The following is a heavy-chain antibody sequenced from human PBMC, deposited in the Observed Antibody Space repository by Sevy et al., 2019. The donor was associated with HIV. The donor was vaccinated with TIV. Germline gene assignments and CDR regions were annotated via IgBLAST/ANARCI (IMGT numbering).Heavy chain of an antibody. CDR1: GFTFSNYA. D-gene: IGHD6-6*01. Sequence: GGSLRLSCAASGFTFSNYAMNWVRQAPGKGLEWVSAISGSGGSTYYADSVKGRFTISRDNSKNTLYLQMNSLRAEDTAVYYCAKGSQYSSSFDAFDIWGQGTMVTVSS. CDR2: ISGSGGST. V-gene: IGHV3-23*01. CDR3: AKGSQYSSSFDAFDI. J-gene: IGHJ3*02.